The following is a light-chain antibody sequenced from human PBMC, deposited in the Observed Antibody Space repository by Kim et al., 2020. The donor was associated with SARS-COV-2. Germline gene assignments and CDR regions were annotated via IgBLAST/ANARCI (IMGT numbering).Light chain of an antibody. CDR1: SGINGGIYM. CDR3: MIWYSSAWV. J-gene: IGLJ3*02. V-gene: IGLV5-45*01. Sequence: LTCTLRSGINGGIYMIYWYQQKPGSPPQYLLRYKSDSDKQQGSGVPSRFSGSKDASANAGILLISGLQSEDEADYFCMIWYSSAWVFGGGTKLTVL. CDR2: YKSDSDK.